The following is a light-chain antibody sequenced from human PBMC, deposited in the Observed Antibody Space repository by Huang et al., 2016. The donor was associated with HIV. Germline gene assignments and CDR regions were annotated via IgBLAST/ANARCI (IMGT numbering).Light chain of an antibody. V-gene: IGKV1-39*01. J-gene: IGKJ4*01. Sequence: DIQMTQSPSSLSASVGDRISITCRASQPISTFLNWYQQKPGKAPKLLIYAASNLQRGVSSRFSGTGSGTLFTLTVTGLLPDDFATYFCQQTSSVPLTFGGGTKVEMK. CDR2: AAS. CDR3: QQTSSVPLT. CDR1: QPISTF.